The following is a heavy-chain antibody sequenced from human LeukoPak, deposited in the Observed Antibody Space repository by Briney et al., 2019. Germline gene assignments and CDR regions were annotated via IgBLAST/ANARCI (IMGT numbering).Heavy chain of an antibody. CDR1: GFTFSSYA. Sequence: GGSLRLSCAASGFTFSSYAMHWVRQAPGKGLEWVAVVSFDGSNTYYADSVKGRFTISRDNSKNTLYLQMNSLRAEDTAVYYCARVTKITSYGMDVWGQGTTVTVSS. D-gene: IGHD5-18*01. J-gene: IGHJ6*02. CDR3: ARVTKITSYGMDV. V-gene: IGHV3-30*14. CDR2: VSFDGSNT.